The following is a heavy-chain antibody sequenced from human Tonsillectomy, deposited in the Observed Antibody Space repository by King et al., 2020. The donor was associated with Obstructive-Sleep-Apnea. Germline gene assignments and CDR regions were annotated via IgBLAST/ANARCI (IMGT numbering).Heavy chain of an antibody. CDR1: GGSISSVSYY. V-gene: IGHV4-39*06. J-gene: IGHJ2*01. CDR2: IYYSGST. Sequence: LQLQESGPGLVKPSETLSLNCTVSGGSISSVSYYWGWIRQPPGKGLEWIGSIYYSGSTYYNPSLKSRVTISVDTSKNQFALKLSSVTAADTAVYYCARRYYNILTGPDWYFDLWGRGTLVVVSS. D-gene: IGHD3-9*01. CDR3: ARRYYNILTGPDWYFDL.